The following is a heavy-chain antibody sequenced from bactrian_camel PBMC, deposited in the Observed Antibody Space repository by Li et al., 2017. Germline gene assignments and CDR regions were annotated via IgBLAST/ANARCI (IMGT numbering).Heavy chain of an antibody. Sequence: HVQLVESGGGLVPPGESLRLSCAASEFRFSSRDMTWVRQAPGKGLEWVSSIYTGGGSTYYADSVKGRFTISQDSAKNQLYLQMDSLKPEDTAKYYCAARAGSCSNCLGRGGYCYRVSGRYWNQWTQVTVS. CDR1: EFRFSSRD. CDR2: IYTGGGST. J-gene: IGHJ4*01. V-gene: IGHV3-2*01. CDR3: AARAGSCSNCLGRGGYCYRVSGRY. D-gene: IGHD1*01.